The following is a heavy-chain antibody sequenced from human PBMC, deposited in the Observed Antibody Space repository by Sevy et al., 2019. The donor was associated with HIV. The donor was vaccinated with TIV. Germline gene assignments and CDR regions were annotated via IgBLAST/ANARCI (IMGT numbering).Heavy chain of an antibody. Sequence: GGSLRLSCAASGFTGFTFGDLYMSWIRQAPGKGLEWVSYISSSGSSMYYADSVKGRFTISRDNAKNSLYLQMNSLRDEDTAVYYCARDDTASYLPVSWGQGTLVTVSS. CDR2: ISSSGSSM. J-gene: IGHJ4*02. CDR3: ARDDTASYLPVS. D-gene: IGHD3-10*01. V-gene: IGHV3-11*04. CDR1: GFTGFTFGDLY.